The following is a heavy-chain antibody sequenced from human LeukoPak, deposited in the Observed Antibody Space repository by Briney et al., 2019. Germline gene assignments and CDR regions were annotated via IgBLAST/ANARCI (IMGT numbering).Heavy chain of an antibody. D-gene: IGHD3-22*01. V-gene: IGHV3-15*01. CDR2: IKSKTDGGTT. Sequence: NPGGSLRLSCAASGFTFSSYWMSWVRQAPGKGLEWVGRIKSKTDGGTTDYAAPVKGRFTISRDDSKNTLYLQMNSLKTEDTAVYYCTTDYYDSLSGFDYWGQGTRVPVSS. J-gene: IGHJ4*02. CDR3: TTDYYDSLSGFDY. CDR1: GFTFSSYW.